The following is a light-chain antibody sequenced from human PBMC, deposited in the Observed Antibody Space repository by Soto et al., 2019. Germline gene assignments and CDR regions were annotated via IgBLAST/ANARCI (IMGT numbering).Light chain of an antibody. Sequence: EIVLTQSPATLSLSTGERATLSCRASQSVSSYLTWYQQKPGQAPRLLIYDASNRATGIPARFSGSGSGTDFTLTISSLESEDFAVYYCQQRSNWPPWTFGQGTMVDIK. CDR1: QSVSSY. CDR2: DAS. CDR3: QQRSNWPPWT. V-gene: IGKV3-11*01. J-gene: IGKJ1*01.